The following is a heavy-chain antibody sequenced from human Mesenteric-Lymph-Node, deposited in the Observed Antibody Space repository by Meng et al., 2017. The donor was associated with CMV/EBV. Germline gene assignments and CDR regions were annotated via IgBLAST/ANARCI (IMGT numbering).Heavy chain of an antibody. CDR3: ATNRERGYHYYGMDV. CDR2: INPNSGGT. Sequence: ASVKVSCKASGYTFIAYYMHWVRQAPGQGLEWMGWINPNSGGTNYAQKFQGRVTMTRDTSISTVYMDLSWRTFDDTAVYYCATNRERGYHYYGMDVWGQGTTVTVSS. D-gene: IGHD1-1*01. J-gene: IGHJ6*02. V-gene: IGHV1-2*02. CDR1: GYTFIAYY.